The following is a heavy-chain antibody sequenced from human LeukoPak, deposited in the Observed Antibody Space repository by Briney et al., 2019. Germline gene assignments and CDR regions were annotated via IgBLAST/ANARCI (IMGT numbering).Heavy chain of an antibody. Sequence: GGSLRLSCAASGFTFSDYSMNWVRQAPGKGLEWVSYISSSGRTIYYADSVKGRFTISRDNANNSVFLQMNNLRAEDSAIYYCARGARWAYYFDYWGQGSLVTVSS. CDR2: ISSSGRTI. V-gene: IGHV3-48*04. D-gene: IGHD4-23*01. CDR1: GFTFSDYS. J-gene: IGHJ4*02. CDR3: ARGARWAYYFDY.